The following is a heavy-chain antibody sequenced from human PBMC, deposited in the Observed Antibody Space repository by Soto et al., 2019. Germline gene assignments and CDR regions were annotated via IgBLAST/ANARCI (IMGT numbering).Heavy chain of an antibody. CDR2: ITWNSDHK. Sequence: EVQLVESGGGVVQPGRSLRLTCVASGFTFDDYDMHWVRQAPGKGLEWVSGITWNSDHKGYAESVKGRFTISRDNAKNSLYLEMNSLRHEDAATYYCLAVSGIRDLWLFDIWGPGTMITVSS. J-gene: IGHJ3*02. D-gene: IGHD6-19*01. V-gene: IGHV3-9*01. CDR3: LAVSGIRDLWLFDI. CDR1: GFTFDDYD.